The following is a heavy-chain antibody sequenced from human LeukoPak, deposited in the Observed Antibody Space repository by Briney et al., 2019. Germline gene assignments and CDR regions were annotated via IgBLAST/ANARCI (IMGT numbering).Heavy chain of an antibody. V-gene: IGHV1-2*02. CDR3: ARPLLWWPQVGYFDY. J-gene: IGHJ4*02. CDR1: GYTFTAYY. CDR2: INPISGGT. Sequence: ASVNVSCKASGYTFTAYYMHWVRQAPGQGLEWMGWINPISGGTKYAQKFQGRVTMTTDTSISTAYMDLSRLRSDDTAVYYCARPLLWWPQVGYFDYWGQGTLVTVSS. D-gene: IGHD4/OR15-4a*01.